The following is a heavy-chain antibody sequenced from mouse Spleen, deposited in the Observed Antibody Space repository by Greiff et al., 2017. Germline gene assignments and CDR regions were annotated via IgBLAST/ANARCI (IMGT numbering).Heavy chain of an antibody. CDR1: GFTFSSYA. CDR2: ISSGGGNT. Sequence: DVKLVESGGGLVKLGGSLKLSCAASGFTFSSYAMSWVRQTPEKRLEWVATISSGGGNTYYPDSVKGRFTISRDNAKNTLYLQMSSLKSEDTAMYYCARHGDYDYLDYWGQGTTLTVSS. V-gene: IGHV5-9*04. CDR3: ARHGDYDYLDY. J-gene: IGHJ2*01. D-gene: IGHD2-4*01.